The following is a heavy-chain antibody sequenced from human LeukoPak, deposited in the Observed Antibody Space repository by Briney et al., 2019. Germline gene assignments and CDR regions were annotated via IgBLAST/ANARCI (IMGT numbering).Heavy chain of an antibody. CDR1: GYTFTSYA. J-gene: IGHJ5*02. CDR3: ARDRSSGWSLGRPIWFDP. D-gene: IGHD6-19*01. Sequence: ASVKVSCTASGYTFTSYAMHWVRQAPGQRLEWMGWINAGNGNTKYSQKFQGRVTITRDTSASTAYMELSSLRSEDTAVYYCARDRSSGWSLGRPIWFDPWGQGTLVTVSS. V-gene: IGHV1-3*01. CDR2: INAGNGNT.